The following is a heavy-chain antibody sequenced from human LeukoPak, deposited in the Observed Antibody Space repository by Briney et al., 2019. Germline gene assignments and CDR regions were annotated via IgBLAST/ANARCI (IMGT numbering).Heavy chain of an antibody. CDR3: ARHSLPGTTPFDY. Sequence: GASVKVSCKASGYTFSTYYMHWVRQAPEQGLEWMGVINPSGGSTSYAQRFQGRVTMTRDTSTSTFYMELSSLRSEDTAVYYCARHSLPGTTPFDYGGQGTLVTVSS. CDR2: INPSGGST. J-gene: IGHJ4*02. D-gene: IGHD1-1*01. V-gene: IGHV1-46*01. CDR1: GYTFSTYY.